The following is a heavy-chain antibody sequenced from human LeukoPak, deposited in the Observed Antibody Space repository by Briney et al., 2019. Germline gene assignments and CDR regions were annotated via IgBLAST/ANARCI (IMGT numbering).Heavy chain of an antibody. J-gene: IGHJ4*02. V-gene: IGHV3-49*03. Sequence: SLRLSCTASGFTFGDYLMSWLRQAPGKGLEWIGFISGGTTEYAASVKGRFTNSRDDSTSIAYLQMNSLTTEDTAVYYCSRGSGWLSVYWGQGTLVTVSS. CDR1: GFTFGDYL. CDR2: ISGGTT. D-gene: IGHD6-19*01. CDR3: SRGSGWLSVY.